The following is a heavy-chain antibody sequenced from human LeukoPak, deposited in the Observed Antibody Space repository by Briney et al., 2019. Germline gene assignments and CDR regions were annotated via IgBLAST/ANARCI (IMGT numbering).Heavy chain of an antibody. V-gene: IGHV3-23*01. CDR1: GFTFSSYA. J-gene: IGHJ4*02. CDR2: ISGSGGST. D-gene: IGHD3-3*01. CDR3: ASRRFEFFDY. Sequence: GGSLRLSCAASGFTFSSYAMSWVRQAPGKGLEWVSAISGSGGSTYSADSVKGRFTISRDNYKNTLYLEMNSLRADDTAVYYCASRRFEFFDYWGQGTLVTVSS.